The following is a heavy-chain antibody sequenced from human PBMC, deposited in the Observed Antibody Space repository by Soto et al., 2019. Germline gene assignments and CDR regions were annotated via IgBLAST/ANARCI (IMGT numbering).Heavy chain of an antibody. CDR2: ISGSGGST. Sequence: EVQLLESGGGLVQPGGSLRLSCAASGFTFSSYAMSWVRQAPGKGLEWVSAISGSGGSTYYADSVKGRFTISRDNSKNTLYLQMNSLRAEDTAVYYCTKDGYYGSGSSYWGQGTLVTVSS. CDR3: TKDGYYGSGSSY. J-gene: IGHJ4*02. CDR1: GFTFSSYA. V-gene: IGHV3-23*01. D-gene: IGHD3-10*01.